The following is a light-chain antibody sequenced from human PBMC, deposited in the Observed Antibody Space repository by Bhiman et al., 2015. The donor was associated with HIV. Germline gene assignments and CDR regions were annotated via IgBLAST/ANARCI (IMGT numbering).Light chain of an antibody. CDR3: QAWDSLHGV. Sequence: SYELTQPPSVSVSPGQTASITCSGDKLGDKYACWYQQKPGQSPVLVIYQDNKRPSGIPERFSGSNSGNTATLTISGTQAMDEADYYCQAWDSLHGVFGTGTKVTVL. CDR2: QDN. CDR1: KLGDKY. V-gene: IGLV3-1*01. J-gene: IGLJ1*01.